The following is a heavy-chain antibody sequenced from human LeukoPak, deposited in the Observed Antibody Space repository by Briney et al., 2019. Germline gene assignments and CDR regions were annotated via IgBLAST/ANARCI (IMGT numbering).Heavy chain of an antibody. Sequence: GGSLRLSCAASGLTFSDEYMSWIRQAPGKGLEWVSYISNNGDFIAYADSAKGRFTISRDNAKNSLYLQMNSLRAEDAAAYYCVRARGAGPGAHFDYWGQGTLVTVSS. CDR2: ISNNGDFI. CDR1: GLTFSDEY. CDR3: VRARGAGPGAHFDY. J-gene: IGHJ4*02. D-gene: IGHD3-10*01. V-gene: IGHV3-11*01.